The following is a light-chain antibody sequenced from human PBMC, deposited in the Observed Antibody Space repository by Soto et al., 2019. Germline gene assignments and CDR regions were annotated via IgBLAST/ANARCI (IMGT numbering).Light chain of an antibody. CDR2: DVS. V-gene: IGLV2-23*02. CDR1: SSDVGSYNL. Sequence: QSALTQPASVSGSPGQSITISCTGTSSDVGSYNLVSWYQQHSGKAPKLMIYDVSKRTSGVSNRFSGSKSGNTASLTISGLQAEDETYYYFCSYAGSRTPGFGGGTQLTVL. J-gene: IGLJ2*01. CDR3: CSYAGSRTPG.